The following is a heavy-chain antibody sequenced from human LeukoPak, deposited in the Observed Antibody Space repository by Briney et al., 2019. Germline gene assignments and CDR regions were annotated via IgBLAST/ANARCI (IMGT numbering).Heavy chain of an antibody. V-gene: IGHV3-30*18. CDR3: ANGYCTNGVCYPYYYYYMDV. CDR1: GFTFSTYS. Sequence: GGSLRLSCAASGFTFSTYSGNWIRQAPGKGLEWVAVISYDGSNKYYADSVKGRFTISRDNSKNTLYLQMNSLRAEDTAVYYCANGYCTNGVCYPYYYYYMDVWGKGTTVTVSS. CDR2: ISYDGSNK. J-gene: IGHJ6*03. D-gene: IGHD2-8*01.